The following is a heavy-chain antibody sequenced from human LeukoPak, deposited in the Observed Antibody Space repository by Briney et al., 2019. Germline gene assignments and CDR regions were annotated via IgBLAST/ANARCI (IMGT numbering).Heavy chain of an antibody. D-gene: IGHD6-13*01. CDR3: ARHLAAAEQYSWFDP. J-gene: IGHJ5*02. Sequence: SQTLSLTCTVSGGSISSGSYYWSWIRQPPGKGLEWIGEINHSGSTNYNPSLKSRVTISVDTSKNQFSLKLSSVTAADTAVYYCARHLAAAEQYSWFDPWGQGTLVTVPS. CDR2: INHSGST. CDR1: GGSISSGSYY. V-gene: IGHV4-39*01.